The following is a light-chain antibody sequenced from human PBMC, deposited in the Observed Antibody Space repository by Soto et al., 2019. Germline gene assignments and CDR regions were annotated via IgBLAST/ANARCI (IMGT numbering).Light chain of an antibody. Sequence: EIVLTQSPGTLSLSPGERATLSCRASQSVSSNYLAWYQQKPGQAPRLLIYGASSRATGIPDRFSGSGSGTDFTLTISRLEPEDFAGYYCQQYGSSPRTFGQWTKVEIK. CDR1: QSVSSNY. V-gene: IGKV3-20*01. CDR2: GAS. CDR3: QQYGSSPRT. J-gene: IGKJ1*01.